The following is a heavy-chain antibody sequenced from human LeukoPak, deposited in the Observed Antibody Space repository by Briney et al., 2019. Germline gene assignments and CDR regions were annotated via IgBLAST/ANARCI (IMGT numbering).Heavy chain of an antibody. J-gene: IGHJ5*02. CDR2: ISYDGSNK. CDR3: ARDWILLWFGELWDWFVP. Sequence: PGGSLRLSCAASGFTFSSYAMHWVRQAPGKGLEWVAVISYDGSNKYYADSVKGRFTISRDNSKNTLYLQMNSLRAEDTAVYYCARDWILLWFGELWDWFVPWGQGTLVTVSS. CDR1: GFTFSSYA. D-gene: IGHD3-10*01. V-gene: IGHV3-30-3*01.